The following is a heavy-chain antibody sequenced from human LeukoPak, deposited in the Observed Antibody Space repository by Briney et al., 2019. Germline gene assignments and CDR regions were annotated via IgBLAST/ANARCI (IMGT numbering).Heavy chain of an antibody. Sequence: GASVKISSKASGDTFTGYYMNWVRHAPGQKVEWMGWINPNSGGTNYAQKFQGRVTISRDTSISTAYMELSRLRSEDTAVYYCARSVSGWSSKWFDPWGQGTLVTVSS. J-gene: IGHJ5*02. V-gene: IGHV1-2*02. D-gene: IGHD6-19*01. CDR1: GDTFTGYY. CDR3: ARSVSGWSSKWFDP. CDR2: INPNSGGT.